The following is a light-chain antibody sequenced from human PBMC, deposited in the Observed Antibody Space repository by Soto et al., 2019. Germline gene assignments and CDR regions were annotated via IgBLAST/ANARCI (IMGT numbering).Light chain of an antibody. CDR1: RSISSW. CDR3: QQYSSHDLLT. V-gene: IGKV1-5*01. CDR2: DAS. J-gene: IGKJ4*01. Sequence: DIQMTQSPATLSASVGDRVTITCRASRSISSWLAWYQEKPGRAPKLLIYDASTLESGVPSRFSGSGSGTEFTLTISSLQPDDFATYYCQQYSSHDLLTFGGGTKVDIK.